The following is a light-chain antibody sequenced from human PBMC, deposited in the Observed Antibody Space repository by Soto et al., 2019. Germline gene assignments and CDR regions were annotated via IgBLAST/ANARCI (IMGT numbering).Light chain of an antibody. J-gene: IGKJ2*01. V-gene: IGKV1-39*01. Sequence: DIQMTLSPSSLSASVGDSVTIPCRASQNINKYLNWYQQRSGRAPRLLIHTASSLHSGVPPRFSGSGSGSDFTLTISTLQPEDLATYFCQQSFSTPYTFGQGTKVEI. CDR3: QQSFSTPYT. CDR2: TAS. CDR1: QNINKY.